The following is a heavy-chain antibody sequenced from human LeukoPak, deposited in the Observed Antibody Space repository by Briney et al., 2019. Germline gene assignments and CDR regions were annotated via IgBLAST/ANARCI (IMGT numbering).Heavy chain of an antibody. CDR1: GFTFSSYG. CDR3: ARDYYDNSGYYPWNY. J-gene: IGHJ4*02. D-gene: IGHD3-22*01. CDR2: ISYDGSNK. Sequence: GGSLRLSCAASGFTFSSYGMHWVRQAPGKGLEGVAVISYDGSNKYYADSVKGRFTISRDNSKNTLYLQMNSLRAEDTAVYYCARDYYDNSGYYPWNYWGQGTLVTVSS. V-gene: IGHV3-30*03.